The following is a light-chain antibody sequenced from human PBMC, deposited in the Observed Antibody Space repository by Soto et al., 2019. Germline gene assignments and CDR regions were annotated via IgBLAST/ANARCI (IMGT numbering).Light chain of an antibody. CDR1: SDSVSASHF. CDR3: VLYMRSGISV. J-gene: IGLJ2*01. Sequence: QTVVTQEPSFSVSPGGTVTLTCGLSSDSVSASHFPRWYQQTPGQAPRTLIYNTNTRSSGVPDRFSGSILGNRAALTNTGAQADDESDYYCVLYMRSGISVFGEGTKLTV. CDR2: NTN. V-gene: IGLV8-61*01.